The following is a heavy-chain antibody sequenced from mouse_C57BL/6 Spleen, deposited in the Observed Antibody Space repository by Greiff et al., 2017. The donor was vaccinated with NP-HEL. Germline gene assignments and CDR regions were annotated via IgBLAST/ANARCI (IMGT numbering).Heavy chain of an antibody. V-gene: IGHV1-52*01. CDR2: IDPSDSET. D-gene: IGHD3-2*02. Sequence: QVQLKESGAELVRPGSSVKLSCKASGYTFTSYWMHWVKQRPIQGLEWIGNIDPSDSETNYNQKFKDKATLTVAKSSSTAYMQLSSLTAEESAVYYGARSGTGFAYWGQGTLVTVSA. CDR3: ARSGTGFAY. J-gene: IGHJ3*01. CDR1: GYTFTSYW.